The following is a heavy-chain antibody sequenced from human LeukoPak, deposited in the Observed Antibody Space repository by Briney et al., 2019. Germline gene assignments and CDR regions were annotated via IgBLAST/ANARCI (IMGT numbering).Heavy chain of an antibody. CDR3: ARGEINYGGNSLDFDY. V-gene: IGHV1-46*01. D-gene: IGHD4-23*01. Sequence: ASVKVSCKASGYTFTSYYMNWVRQAPGQGLEWMGIINPSGGSTSYAQKFQGRVTMTRDTSTSTVYMELSSLRSEDTAVYYCARGEINYGGNSLDFDYWGQGTLVTVSS. CDR1: GYTFTSYY. CDR2: INPSGGST. J-gene: IGHJ4*02.